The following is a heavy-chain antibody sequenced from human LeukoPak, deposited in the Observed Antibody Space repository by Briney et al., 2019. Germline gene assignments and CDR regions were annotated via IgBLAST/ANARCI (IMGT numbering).Heavy chain of an antibody. J-gene: IGHJ5*02. Sequence: GGSLRLSCVASGFTFSTNHMTWVRQAPGKGPEWVSVIYSDGNTYYADSVKGRFTISRDNSKNTLYLQMNSLRAEDTAVYHCVRDLTWSQGTLVTVSS. V-gene: IGHV3-53*01. CDR3: VRDLT. CDR2: IYSDGNT. CDR1: GFTFSTNH.